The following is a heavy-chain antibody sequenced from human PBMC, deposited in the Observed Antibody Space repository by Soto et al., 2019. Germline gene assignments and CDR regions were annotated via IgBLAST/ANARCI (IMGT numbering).Heavy chain of an antibody. CDR2: ISAYNGNT. J-gene: IGHJ4*02. D-gene: IGHD3-16*01. CDR3: ARDLLLGPYIWGSYDY. CDR1: GYTFTSYG. V-gene: IGHV1-18*01. Sequence: QVQLVQSGAEVKKPGASVKVSCKASGYTFTSYGISWVRQAPGQGLEWMGWISAYNGNTNYAQKLQGSVTMTTDTSTSTAYIELRSLRSDATAVYYCARDLLLGPYIWGSYDYWGQGTLVTVSS.